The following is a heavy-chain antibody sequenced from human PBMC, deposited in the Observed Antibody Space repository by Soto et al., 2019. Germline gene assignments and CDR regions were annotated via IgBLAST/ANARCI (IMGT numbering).Heavy chain of an antibody. V-gene: IGHV3-23*01. D-gene: IGHD2-15*01. J-gene: IGHJ1*01. CDR2: IDGSGGDT. Sequence: EVQRLESGGGLVQPGGSLRLSCAASGFTFSSYAMGWFRQAPGTGLEGLSVIDGSGGDTSFADADKGRFTISRDNSKNTLYLYMSSLRAEDTARYYCVKEMVAAAYVETSPLALWGQGTLVTVSS. CDR3: VKEMVAAAYVETSPLAL. CDR1: GFTFSSYA.